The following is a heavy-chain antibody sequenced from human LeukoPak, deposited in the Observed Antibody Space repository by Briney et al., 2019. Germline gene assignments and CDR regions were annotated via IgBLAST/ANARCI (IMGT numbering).Heavy chain of an antibody. J-gene: IGHJ3*02. D-gene: IGHD2-2*03. CDR1: GFTLDDYG. V-gene: IGHV3-20*04. Sequence: GGSLRLSCAASGFTLDDYGLNWVRQAPGKGLEWVSGINWNGGNTTYADSVKGRFTISRDNAKNSLYLQMNSLRAEDTALYYCTRETGYCSSATCYFGAFDIWGQGTVVTVSS. CDR3: TRETGYCSSATCYFGAFDI. CDR2: INWNGGNT.